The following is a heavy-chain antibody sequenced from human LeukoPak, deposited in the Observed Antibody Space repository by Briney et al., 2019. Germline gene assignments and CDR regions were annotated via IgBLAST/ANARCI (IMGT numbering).Heavy chain of an antibody. Sequence: SVKVSCKASGGTFSSYAISWVRQAPGQGLAWMGRIIPIFGTANYAQKFQGRVTITADKSTSTAYMELSSLRSEDTAVYYCARAPDYYDSSGYFDYWGQGTLVTVSS. D-gene: IGHD3-22*01. CDR3: ARAPDYYDSSGYFDY. J-gene: IGHJ4*02. CDR2: IIPIFGTA. CDR1: GGTFSSYA. V-gene: IGHV1-69*06.